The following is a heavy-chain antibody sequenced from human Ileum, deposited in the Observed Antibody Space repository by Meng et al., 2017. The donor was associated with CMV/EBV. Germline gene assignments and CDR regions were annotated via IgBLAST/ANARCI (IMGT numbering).Heavy chain of an antibody. CDR2: IVPSGGDT. CDR1: GFTITTYY. Sequence: CKASGFTITTYYMHWVRQAPGQGLEWMGVIVPSGGDTTYAQKFQGRVTMTRDTATRTVYMGLSSLTSEDTAVYYCARGGSGRFPDYDYWGQGTLVTVSS. D-gene: IGHD1-26*01. J-gene: IGHJ4*02. V-gene: IGHV1-46*01. CDR3: ARGGSGRFPDYDY.